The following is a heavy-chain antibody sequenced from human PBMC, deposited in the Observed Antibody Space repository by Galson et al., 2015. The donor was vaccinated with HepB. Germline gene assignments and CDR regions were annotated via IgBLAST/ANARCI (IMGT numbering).Heavy chain of an antibody. V-gene: IGHV1-46*01. Sequence: SVKVSCKASGYTFTSYYMHWVRQAPGQGLEWMGIINPSGGSTSYAQKFQGRVTMTRDTSTSTVYMELSSLRSEDTAVYYCAAAARAEYFQHWGQGTLVTVSS. CDR1: GYTFTSYY. J-gene: IGHJ1*01. CDR2: INPSGGST. D-gene: IGHD6-13*01. CDR3: AAAARAEYFQH.